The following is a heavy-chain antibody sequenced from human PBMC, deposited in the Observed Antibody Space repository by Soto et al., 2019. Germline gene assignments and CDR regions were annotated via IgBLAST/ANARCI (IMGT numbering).Heavy chain of an antibody. CDR1: GFTFSSYG. Sequence: GSLRLSCAASGFTFSSYGMHWFRHSPGKWLEWVAVISYDGSNKYYADSVKGRFTISRDNSKNTLYLQMNSLRAEDTAVYYCAKDRRFGIQPTPLYFDYWGQGTLVTAPQ. V-gene: IGHV3-30*18. CDR3: AKDRRFGIQPTPLYFDY. D-gene: IGHD5-18*01. CDR2: ISYDGSNK. J-gene: IGHJ4*02.